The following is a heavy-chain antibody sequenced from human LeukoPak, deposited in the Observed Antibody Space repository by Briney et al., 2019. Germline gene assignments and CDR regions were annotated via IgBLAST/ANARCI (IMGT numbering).Heavy chain of an antibody. CDR3: ATSGFWFAFDM. V-gene: IGHV3-7*01. J-gene: IGHJ3*02. Sequence: PGGSLRLSCAASGFTFSNYWMTWVRQAPGKGLEWVAKIKQDGSEKYYVDSVKGRFTISRDNAKNSLYLQMNSLRAEDTAVYYRATSGFWFAFDMWGQGTMVTVSS. CDR1: GFTFSNYW. CDR2: IKQDGSEK. D-gene: IGHD3-10*01.